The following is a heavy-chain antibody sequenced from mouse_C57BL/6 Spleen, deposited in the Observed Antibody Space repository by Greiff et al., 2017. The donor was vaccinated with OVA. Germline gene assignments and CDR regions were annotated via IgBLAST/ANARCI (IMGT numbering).Heavy chain of an antibody. CDR2: ICSGGDYI. Sequence: EVQLKESGEGLVKPGGSLKLSCAASGFTFSSYAMSWVRQTPEKRLEWVAYICSGGDYIYYADTVKGRFTLSRDNAWSTLYLQMSSLKSEDTAVYYCTRGGTYYSNYEFAYWGQGTLVTVSA. D-gene: IGHD2-5*01. CDR1: GFTFSSYA. V-gene: IGHV5-9-1*02. J-gene: IGHJ3*01. CDR3: TRGGTYYSNYEFAY.